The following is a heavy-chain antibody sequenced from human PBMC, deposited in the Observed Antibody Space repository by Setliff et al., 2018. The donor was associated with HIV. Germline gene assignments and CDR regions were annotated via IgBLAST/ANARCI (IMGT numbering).Heavy chain of an antibody. D-gene: IGHD3-10*01. Sequence: SETLSLTCTVSGGSISSYYWSWIRQPPGKGLEWIGYIYTSGSVNYNPFLNSRVTISVDTSKNQFSLKLYSVTAADTAVYYCARAYFGSGIYYWGQGTLVTVSS. V-gene: IGHV4-4*09. J-gene: IGHJ4*02. CDR1: GGSISSYY. CDR3: ARAYFGSGIYY. CDR2: IYTSGSV.